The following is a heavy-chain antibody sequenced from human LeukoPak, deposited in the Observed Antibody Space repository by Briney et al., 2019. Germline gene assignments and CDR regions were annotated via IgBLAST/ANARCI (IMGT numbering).Heavy chain of an antibody. V-gene: IGHV4-59*01. CDR3: ARVETYYYGSGSYSLDP. D-gene: IGHD3-10*01. CDR2: IYYSGST. Sequence: SETLSLTCTVSGDSISIYYWSWIRQPPGKGLEWIGYIYYSGSTNYNPSLKSRVTISVDTSKNQFSLKLSSVTAADTAVYYCARVETYYYGSGSYSLDPWGQGTLVTVSS. CDR1: GDSISIYY. J-gene: IGHJ5*02.